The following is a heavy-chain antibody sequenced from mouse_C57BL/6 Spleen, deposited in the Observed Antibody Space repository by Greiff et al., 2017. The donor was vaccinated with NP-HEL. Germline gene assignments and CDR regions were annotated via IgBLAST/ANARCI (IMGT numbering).Heavy chain of an antibody. J-gene: IGHJ4*01. CDR1: GYTFTDYE. CDR2: IDPETGGT. V-gene: IGHV1-15*01. D-gene: IGHD1-1*01. CDR3: TRRSNLLLRAMDY. Sequence: VQLQQSGAELVRPGASVTLSCKASGYTFTDYEMHWVKQTPVHGLEWIGAIDPETGGTAYNQKFKGKAILTADKSSSTAYMELRSLTSEDSAVYYCTRRSNLLLRAMDYWGQGTSVTVSS.